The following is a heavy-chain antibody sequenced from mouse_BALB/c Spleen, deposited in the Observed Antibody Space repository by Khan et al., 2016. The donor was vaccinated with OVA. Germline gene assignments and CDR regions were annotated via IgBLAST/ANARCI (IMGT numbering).Heavy chain of an antibody. J-gene: IGHJ3*01. D-gene: IGHD1-1*01. CDR2: IGSDSSTI. Sequence: EVELVESGGGLVQPGGSRKLSCTASGFTFRSFGMHWVRQAPEKGLEWVAYIGSDSSTIYYADTVKGRFTISRDNPKNTLLLQLTSLRSEDTAIYYCASPIYWSGFDSWGQGTLVTVSA. CDR3: ASPIYWSGFDS. CDR1: GFTFRSFG. V-gene: IGHV5-17*02.